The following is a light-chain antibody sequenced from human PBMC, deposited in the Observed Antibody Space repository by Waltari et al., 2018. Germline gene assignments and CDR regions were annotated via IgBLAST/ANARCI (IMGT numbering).Light chain of an antibody. V-gene: IGLV2-18*02. J-gene: IGLJ3*02. Sequence: WYPQPPGTAPKLRIYEVNNRPSGVPDRFSGSKSGNTASLTISGLQAEDEADYYCRSYTSSSTWVFGGGTKLTVL. CDR2: EVN. CDR3: RSYTSSSTWV.